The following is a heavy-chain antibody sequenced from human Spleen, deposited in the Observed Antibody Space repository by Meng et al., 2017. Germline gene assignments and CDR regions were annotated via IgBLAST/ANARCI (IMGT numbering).Heavy chain of an antibody. CDR2: VYYSGST. CDR1: GGSISSYY. V-gene: IGHV4-59*01. J-gene: IGHJ4*02. CDR3: AREKSRNDVGYFDN. Sequence: SETLSLTCTVSGGSISSYYWSWIRQPPGKGPEWIGYVYYSGSTNYNPSLESRVTISVDRSKNQFSLRLRSVTAADTAVYYCAREKSRNDVGYFDNWGRGTLVTGAS. D-gene: IGHD1-1*01.